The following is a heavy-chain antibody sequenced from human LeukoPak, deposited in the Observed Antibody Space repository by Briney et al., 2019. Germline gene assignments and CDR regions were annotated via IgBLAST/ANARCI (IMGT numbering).Heavy chain of an antibody. V-gene: IGHV3-66*01. CDR3: SRGGRSSSSSGTTYYHYGLDV. CDR1: GFTVISNY. CDR2: IFSGGNT. J-gene: IGHJ6*02. Sequence: GGTLRLSCAASGFTVISNYMTWVREAPGKGLEWVSVIFSGGNTDYADSVKGRFTLSRDNSKNTLYLHMNSLRAEDTAVYYCSRGGRSSSSSGTTYYHYGLDVWGQGTTVTVSS. D-gene: IGHD6-6*01.